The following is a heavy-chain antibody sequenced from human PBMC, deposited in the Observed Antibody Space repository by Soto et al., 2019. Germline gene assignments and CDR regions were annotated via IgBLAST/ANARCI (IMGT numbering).Heavy chain of an antibody. J-gene: IGHJ4*02. CDR1: GFTFSDSY. V-gene: IGHV3-11*01. Sequence: QVQLVESGGGLVTPGGSLRLSCAASGFTFSDSYMSWIRQAPGKALEWVSYISGSGSTIYYADSLKGRFTISRDNAKNSLYLQMNGLRAEETAVYYCARVHGSEAMDYWGQGTLVTVSS. CDR3: ARVHGSEAMDY. CDR2: ISGSGSTI.